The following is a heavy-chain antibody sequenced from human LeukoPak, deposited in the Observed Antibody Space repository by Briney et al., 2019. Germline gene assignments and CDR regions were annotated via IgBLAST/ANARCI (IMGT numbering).Heavy chain of an antibody. V-gene: IGHV3-23*01. CDR1: GFTFSSYA. D-gene: IGHD3-16*02. CDR2: ISGSGGTT. CDR3: AKGGYYDYVWGSYRQRYFDY. J-gene: IGHJ4*02. Sequence: GGSLRLSSAASGFTFSSYAMSWVRQAPGKGLEWVSVISGSGGTTYYTDSVKGRFTISRDNSKNTLYLQMNSLRAEDTAVYYCAKGGYYDYVWGSYRQRYFDYWGQGTLVTVSS.